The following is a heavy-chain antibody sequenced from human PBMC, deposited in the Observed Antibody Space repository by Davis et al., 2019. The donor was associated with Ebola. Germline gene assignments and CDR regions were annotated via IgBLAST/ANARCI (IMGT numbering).Heavy chain of an antibody. CDR2: ISHTGST. CDR3: ASLRQTYDSSGYSQPFDY. J-gene: IGHJ4*02. V-gene: IGHV4-34*01. Sequence: SETLSLTCAVFAGSFSDYYWTWIRQPPGQGLEWIGEISHTGSTTYNPSLKSRITVSVDPSKNQFSLKLNSATAADTAVYYRASLRQTYDSSGYSQPFDYWGQGSLVTVSS. CDR1: AGSFSDYY. D-gene: IGHD3-22*01.